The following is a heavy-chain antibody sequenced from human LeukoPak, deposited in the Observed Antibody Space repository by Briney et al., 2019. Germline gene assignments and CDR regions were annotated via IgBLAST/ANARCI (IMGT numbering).Heavy chain of an antibody. J-gene: IGHJ3*02. D-gene: IGHD5-18*01. CDR3: GRYSYRYMYAFDM. CDR1: GFTFSDYY. V-gene: IGHV3-11*04. Sequence: PGGSLRLSCAASGFTFSDYYVSWIREAPGKGLEWVSYISSSGSTINYADSVKGRFTISRDNAKNSLYLQMNSLRVEDTAVYYCGRYSYRYMYAFDMWGQGTMVTVSS. CDR2: ISSSGSTI.